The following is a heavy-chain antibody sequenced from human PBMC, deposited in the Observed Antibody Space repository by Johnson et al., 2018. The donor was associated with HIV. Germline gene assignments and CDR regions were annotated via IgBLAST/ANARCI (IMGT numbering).Heavy chain of an antibody. Sequence: QVQLVESGGGVVQRGGSLRLSCVASGFTFSSYGMHWVRQAPGKGLEWVAFIRYDGSNKYYADSVKGRFTISRDNSKNTLYLQMNSLRAEDTAVYYCAKDERAGQWLVLAFDIWGQGTMVTVSS. D-gene: IGHD6-19*01. CDR1: GFTFSSYG. CDR2: IRYDGSNK. J-gene: IGHJ3*02. V-gene: IGHV3-30*02. CDR3: AKDERAGQWLVLAFDI.